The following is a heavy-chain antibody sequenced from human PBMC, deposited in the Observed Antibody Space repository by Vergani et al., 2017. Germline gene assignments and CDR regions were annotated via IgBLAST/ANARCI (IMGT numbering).Heavy chain of an antibody. J-gene: IGHJ4*02. CDR2: INPSGGST. CDR3: ARVFSGYDLPGY. V-gene: IGHV1-46*01. CDR1: GYTFTSYY. Sequence: QVQLVQSGAEVKKPGASVKVSCKASGYTFTSYYMHWVRQAPGQGLEWMGIINPSGGSTSYAQKFQGRVTMTRDTSTSTAYMELSSLRSEDTAVYYCARVFSGYDLPGYWGQGTLVTVSS. D-gene: IGHD5-12*01.